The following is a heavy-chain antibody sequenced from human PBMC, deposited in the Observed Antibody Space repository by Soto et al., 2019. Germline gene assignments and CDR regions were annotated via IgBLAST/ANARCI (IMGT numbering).Heavy chain of an antibody. J-gene: IGHJ4*02. CDR3: NASGSVAFVAY. Sequence: GGSLRLSGAASGFTFSGSAMHWVRQASGKGLEWVGRIRSKTNSYATAYAASVKGRFTISRDDSKNTAYLQMNSLKTEDTAVYSCNASGSVAFVAYWGQGTMVTVSS. CDR1: GFTFSGSA. D-gene: IGHD5-12*01. V-gene: IGHV3-73*01. CDR2: IRSKTNSYAT.